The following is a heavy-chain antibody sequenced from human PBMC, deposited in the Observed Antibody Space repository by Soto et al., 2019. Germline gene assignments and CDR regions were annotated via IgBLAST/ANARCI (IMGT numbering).Heavy chain of an antibody. D-gene: IGHD5-12*01. Sequence: ASVKVSCKASGYTFTSYGSSWVRQAPGQGLEWMGWISAYNGNTNYAQKLQGRGTMTTDTSTGTAYMELRSLRSDDTAVYYCARDAGGYSGYDDNRRGAFYIWGKGTMVTVSS. V-gene: IGHV1-18*01. CDR2: ISAYNGNT. CDR3: ARDAGGYSGYDDNRRGAFYI. CDR1: GYTFTSYG. J-gene: IGHJ3*02.